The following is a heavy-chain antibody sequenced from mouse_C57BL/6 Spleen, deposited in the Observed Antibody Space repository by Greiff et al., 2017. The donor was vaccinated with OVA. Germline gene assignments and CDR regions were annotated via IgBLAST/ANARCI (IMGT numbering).Heavy chain of an antibody. CDR3: ARGGYPPYAMDY. D-gene: IGHD2-2*01. J-gene: IGHJ4*01. CDR1: GYTFTSYW. V-gene: IGHV1-55*01. CDR2: IYPGSGGT. Sequence: QVQLQQPGAELVKPGASVKMSCKASGYTFTSYWITWVKQRPGQGLEWIGDIYPGSGGTNYNEKFKSKATLTVDTSSSTAYMQLSSLTSEDSAVYYCARGGYPPYAMDYWGQGTSVTVSS.